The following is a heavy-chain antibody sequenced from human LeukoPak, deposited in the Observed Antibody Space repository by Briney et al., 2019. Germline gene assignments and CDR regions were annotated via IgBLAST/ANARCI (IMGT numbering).Heavy chain of an antibody. V-gene: IGHV4-61*02. J-gene: IGHJ5*02. Sequence: KTSETLSLTCTVSGGSISSGSYYWSWIRQPAGKGLEWIGRIYTSGSTNYNPSLKSRVTISVDTSKNQFSLKLNSVTAADTAVYYCARAGLDSSDWYPNWFDPWGQGTLVTVSS. D-gene: IGHD6-19*01. CDR3: ARAGLDSSDWYPNWFDP. CDR1: GGSISSGSYY. CDR2: IYTSGST.